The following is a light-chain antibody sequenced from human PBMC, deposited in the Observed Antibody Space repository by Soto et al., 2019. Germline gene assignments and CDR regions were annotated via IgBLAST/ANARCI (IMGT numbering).Light chain of an antibody. J-gene: IGKJ2*01. Sequence: DIQMTQSPSTLSASVGDRVTITCRASQSISSWLAWYQQKPGKAPKLLIYKASSLEGGIPSRFSGSGSDTDFTLTISSLQPEEFATYYCQQYNSYQYTFGQGTKLEIK. V-gene: IGKV1-5*03. CDR1: QSISSW. CDR3: QQYNSYQYT. CDR2: KAS.